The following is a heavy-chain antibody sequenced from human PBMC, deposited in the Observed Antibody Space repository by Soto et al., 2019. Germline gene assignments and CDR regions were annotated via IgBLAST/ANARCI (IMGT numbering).Heavy chain of an antibody. CDR2: FYYSGST. Sequence: SETLSLTCTVSGGSVSGGSYFWSWVRQPPGKGLEWIGYFYYSGSTKYNPSLKSRVTILEDMSKNQFSLKLNSVTAADTAVYYCAREGRMGTFDYWGQGALVTVSS. CDR3: AREGRMGTFDY. J-gene: IGHJ4*02. CDR1: GGSVSGGSYF. D-gene: IGHD1-1*01. V-gene: IGHV4-61*01.